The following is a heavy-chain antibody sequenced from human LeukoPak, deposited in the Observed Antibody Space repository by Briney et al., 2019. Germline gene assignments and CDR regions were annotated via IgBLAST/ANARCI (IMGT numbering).Heavy chain of an antibody. D-gene: IGHD3-3*01. CDR2: INHSGST. Sequence: PSETLSLTCAVYGGSFSGYYWSWIRQPPGKGLEWIGEINHSGSTNYNPSLKSRVTISVDTSKNQFSLKLSSVTAADTAVYYCAREAREGGHTIFGVVTSNWFDPWGQGTLVTVSS. J-gene: IGHJ5*02. CDR1: GGSFSGYY. CDR3: AREAREGGHTIFGVVTSNWFDP. V-gene: IGHV4-34*01.